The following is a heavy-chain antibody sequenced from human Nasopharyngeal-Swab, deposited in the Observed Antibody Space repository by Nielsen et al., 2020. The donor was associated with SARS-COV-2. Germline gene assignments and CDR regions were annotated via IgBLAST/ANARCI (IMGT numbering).Heavy chain of an antibody. D-gene: IGHD3-3*01. J-gene: IGHJ6*02. CDR1: SNYA. CDR2: ISSTSSTI. V-gene: IGHV3-48*01. CDR3: AREPYYDFWSGYFVIGGMDV. Sequence: GGSLRLSCAASSNYAMHWVRQAPGKGLEWVSYISSTSSTIYYADSVKGRFTISRDNAQNSLYLQMNSLRAEDTAVYYCAREPYYDFWSGYFVIGGMDVWGQGTTVTVSS.